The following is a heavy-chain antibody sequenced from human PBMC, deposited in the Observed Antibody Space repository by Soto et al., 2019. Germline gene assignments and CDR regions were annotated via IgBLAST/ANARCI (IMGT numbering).Heavy chain of an antibody. CDR2: ISAYNGNT. J-gene: IGHJ6*03. D-gene: IGHD6-19*01. V-gene: IGHV1-18*01. CDR1: GYTFTSYG. Sequence: ASVKVSCKASGYTFTSYGISWVRQAPGQGLEWMGWISAYNGNTNYAQKLQGRVTMTTDTSTSTAYMELRSLRSDDTAVYYCARVIEQWLVPAYYYYMDVWGKGTTVTVSS. CDR3: ARVIEQWLVPAYYYYMDV.